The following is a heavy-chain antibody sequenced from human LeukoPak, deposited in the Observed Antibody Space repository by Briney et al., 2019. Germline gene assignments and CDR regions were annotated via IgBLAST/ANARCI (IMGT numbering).Heavy chain of an antibody. Sequence: GGALRLSCAAPGFTFSNYARRSVRQAPGKVQGLVSAISGCGCSTYCADSVTGRFTICRDNFKNRMYLEMNSVRAEDTAVYYCARVIEGYYDSSGYHPDDWGKGTMVTVSS. V-gene: IGHV3-23*01. D-gene: IGHD3-22*01. CDR3: ARVIEGYYDSSGYHPDD. CDR2: ISGCGCST. J-gene: IGHJ4*02. CDR1: GFTFSNYA.